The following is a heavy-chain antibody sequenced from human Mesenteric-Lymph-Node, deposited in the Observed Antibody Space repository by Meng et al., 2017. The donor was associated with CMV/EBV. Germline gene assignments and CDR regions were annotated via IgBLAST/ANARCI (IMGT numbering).Heavy chain of an antibody. CDR1: SGVG. V-gene: IGHV2-5*01. D-gene: IGHD3-22*01. Sequence: SGVGVGWIRKTPGKALEWIALIYWNDDKRYSPSLKSRLTITKDTSKNQVVLTMTNMDPVDTATYYCAHGGPYDSSGYYYAYWYFDLWGRGTLVTVSS. CDR2: IYWNDDK. J-gene: IGHJ2*01. CDR3: AHGGPYDSSGYYYAYWYFDL.